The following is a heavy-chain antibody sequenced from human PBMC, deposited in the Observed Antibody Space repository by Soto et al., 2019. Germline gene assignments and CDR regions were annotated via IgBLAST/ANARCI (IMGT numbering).Heavy chain of an antibody. CDR1: GYTFIGYY. CDR3: ARVGGGLASLGYYGMDV. V-gene: IGHV1-2*04. D-gene: IGHD3-10*01. Sequence: QVPLVQSGAAVKKTGASVQVSCKASGYTFIGYYIHWVRQAPGQGLEGMGWINPYSGGTNYAQRFQGWVTMTRDRSISTAYMELSRLKSDDTAVYYCARVGGGLASLGYYGMDVWGQGTTVTVSS. CDR2: INPYSGGT. J-gene: IGHJ6*02.